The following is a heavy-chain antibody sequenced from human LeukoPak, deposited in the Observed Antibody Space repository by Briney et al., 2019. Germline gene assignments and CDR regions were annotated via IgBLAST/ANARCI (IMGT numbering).Heavy chain of an antibody. J-gene: IGHJ6*02. CDR1: GGTFSSYA. CDR3: ARSRGCSGGSCYGYYYYGMDV. Sequence: SVTVSCKASGGTFSSYAISWVRQAPGQGLEWMGGIIPIFGTANYAQKFQGRVTITADESTSTAYMELSSLRSEDTAVYYCARSRGCSGGSCYGYYYYGMDVWGQGTTVTVSS. CDR2: IIPIFGTA. V-gene: IGHV1-69*13. D-gene: IGHD2-15*01.